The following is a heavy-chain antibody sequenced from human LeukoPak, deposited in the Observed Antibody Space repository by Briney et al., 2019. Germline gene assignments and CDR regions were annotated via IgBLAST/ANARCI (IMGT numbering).Heavy chain of an antibody. J-gene: IGHJ1*01. CDR2: IWYGGTKK. Sequence: GSLRLSCAASGFTFSSHGMHWVRQAPGQGLEWVATIWYGGTKKFYADHVKGRFTISRYNSENMLYLQMSRLTGEDAGTYYCAKDKGPHISSSDFWGQGTVVTVSS. D-gene: IGHD6-6*01. V-gene: IGHV3-30*02. CDR1: GFTFSSHG. CDR3: AKDKGPHISSSDF.